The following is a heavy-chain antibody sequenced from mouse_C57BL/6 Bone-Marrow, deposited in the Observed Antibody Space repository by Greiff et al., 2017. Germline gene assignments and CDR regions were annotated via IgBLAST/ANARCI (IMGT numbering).Heavy chain of an antibody. J-gene: IGHJ3*01. D-gene: IGHD2-4*01. CDR3: AREGYDYTWFAY. CDR1: GFTFSSYA. Sequence: EVKLVASGGSLVKPGGSLKLFFAASGFTFSSYAMSWVRQTPDTRLEWVATISDGGSYTYYPDKVKGRVTISRDNAKNNLYLQMSHLKSEDTAVYYCAREGYDYTWFAYWGQGTLVTVSA. CDR2: ISDGGSYT. V-gene: IGHV5-4*01.